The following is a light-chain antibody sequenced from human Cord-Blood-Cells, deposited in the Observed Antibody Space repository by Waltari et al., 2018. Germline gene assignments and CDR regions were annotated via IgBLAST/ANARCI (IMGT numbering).Light chain of an antibody. CDR2: EVS. CDR1: SSDVGGYKS. CDR3: SSYTSSSTRV. J-gene: IGLJ3*02. Sequence: QSAMTQPAYVHGSPGQGSTLSCTGPSSDVGGYKSVSWYQQHPGKAPKLMIYEVSNRPSGVSNRFSGSKSGNTASLTISGLQAEDEADYYCSSYTSSSTRVFGGGTKLTVL. V-gene: IGLV2-14*01.